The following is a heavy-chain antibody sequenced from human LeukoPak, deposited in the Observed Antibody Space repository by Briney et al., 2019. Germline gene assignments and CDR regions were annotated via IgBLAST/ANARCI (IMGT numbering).Heavy chain of an antibody. CDR2: INHSGST. D-gene: IGHD3-22*01. CDR3: ARGRGNYYDSSGSTGRYFDY. CDR1: GGSFSGYY. J-gene: IGHJ4*02. Sequence: SETLSLTCAVYGGSFSGYYWSWIRQPPGKGLEWIGEINHSGSTNYNPSLKSRVTISVDTSKNQFSLKLSSVTAADTAEYYCARGRGNYYDSSGSTGRYFDYWGQGTLVTVSS. V-gene: IGHV4-34*01.